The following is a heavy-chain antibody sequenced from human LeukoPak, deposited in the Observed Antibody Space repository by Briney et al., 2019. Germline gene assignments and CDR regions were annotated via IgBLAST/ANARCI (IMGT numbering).Heavy chain of an antibody. Sequence: GGSLRLSCAASGFTFSSYSMNWVRQAPGKGLEWVSSISSSSSYIYYADSVKGRFTISRDNAKNSLYLQMNSLRAEDTAVYYCARDWDSSGPYFFDYWGQGTLVTVSS. D-gene: IGHD6-19*01. CDR1: GFTFSSYS. V-gene: IGHV3-21*01. CDR3: ARDWDSSGPYFFDY. J-gene: IGHJ4*02. CDR2: ISSSSSYI.